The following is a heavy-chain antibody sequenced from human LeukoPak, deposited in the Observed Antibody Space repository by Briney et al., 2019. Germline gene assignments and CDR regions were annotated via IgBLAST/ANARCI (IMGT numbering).Heavy chain of an antibody. CDR3: ARRNIVVVPAADTFFDY. CDR1: GGSFSGYY. CDR2: INHSGST. Sequence: PSETLSLTCAVYGGSFSGYYWSWIRQPPGKGLEWIGEINHSGSTNYNPSLKSRVTISVDTSKNQFSLKLSSVTAADTAVYYCARRNIVVVPAADTFFDYWDQGTLVTVSS. V-gene: IGHV4-34*01. J-gene: IGHJ4*02. D-gene: IGHD2-2*01.